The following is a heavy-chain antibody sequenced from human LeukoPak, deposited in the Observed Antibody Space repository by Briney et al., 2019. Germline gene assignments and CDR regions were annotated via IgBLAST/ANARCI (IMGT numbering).Heavy chain of an antibody. Sequence: PGGSLRLSCTASGFAFTSYALSWVRQAPGKRLEWVSAISGSGGSTYYADSVKGRFTISRDNFKNTLYLQMNSLRAEDTAVYYCAKKNIWSGYALFYFHCWGKEPRVTFSS. CDR1: GFAFTSYA. CDR2: ISGSGGST. CDR3: AKKNIWSGYALFYFHC. V-gene: IGHV3-23*01. J-gene: IGHJ4*02. D-gene: IGHD3-9*01.